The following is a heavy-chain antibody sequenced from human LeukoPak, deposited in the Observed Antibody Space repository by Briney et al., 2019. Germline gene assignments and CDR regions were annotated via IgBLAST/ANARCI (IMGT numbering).Heavy chain of an antibody. CDR2: IKQDGSEK. CDR1: GFTFSSYW. Sequence: PGGSLRLSCAASGFTFSSYWMSWVRQAPGKGLEWVANIKQDGSEKYYVDSVKGRFTISRDNAKNSLYLQMNSLRAEDTAVYYCVQECVDSTGYYYVPNWFDPWGQGTLVTVSS. J-gene: IGHJ5*02. V-gene: IGHV3-7*01. D-gene: IGHD3-22*01. CDR3: VQECVDSTGYYYVPNWFDP.